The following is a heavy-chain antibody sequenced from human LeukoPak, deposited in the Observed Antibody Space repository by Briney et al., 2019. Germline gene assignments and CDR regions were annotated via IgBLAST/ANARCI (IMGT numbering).Heavy chain of an antibody. Sequence: PSETLSLTCSVSGGSIGSNAYYWGWIRQAPGKGLEWIGSMHYSGSTYYNPSLTSRVTISVDTSKNHFSLKLSSVTAADTAVYYCARWSDCGGDCHILDYWGQGILVTVSS. CDR2: MHYSGST. CDR1: GGSIGSNAYY. D-gene: IGHD2-21*02. J-gene: IGHJ4*02. V-gene: IGHV4-39*07. CDR3: ARWSDCGGDCHILDY.